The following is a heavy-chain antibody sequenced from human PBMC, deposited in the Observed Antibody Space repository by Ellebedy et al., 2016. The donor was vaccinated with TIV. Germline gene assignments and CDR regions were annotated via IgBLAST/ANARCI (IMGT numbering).Heavy chain of an antibody. CDR1: GFTFRNYA. Sequence: GESLKISCTASGFTFRNYAMSWVRQAPGKGLEWVSAVSDDGRSKYYADSVKGRFTISRDNAKNSLYLQMNSLRAEDTAVYYCAIRGRYWGQGTLVTVSS. J-gene: IGHJ4*02. D-gene: IGHD3-10*01. CDR3: AIRGRY. V-gene: IGHV3-23*01. CDR2: VSDDGRSK.